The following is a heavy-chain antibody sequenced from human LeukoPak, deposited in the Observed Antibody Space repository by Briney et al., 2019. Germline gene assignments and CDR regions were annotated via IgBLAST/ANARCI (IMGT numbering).Heavy chain of an antibody. J-gene: IGHJ4*02. CDR2: IRYHGSNK. D-gene: IGHD3-3*01. V-gene: IGHV3-30*02. CDR1: GFTFSSYG. Sequence: GGSLRLSCAASGFTFSSYGMHWVRQAPGKGLEWVAFIRYHGSNKYYADSVEGRFTISRDNSKNTLYLQMNSLRAEDTAVYYCAKDLTIFGVVIPLGYWGQGTLVTVSS. CDR3: AKDLTIFGVVIPLGY.